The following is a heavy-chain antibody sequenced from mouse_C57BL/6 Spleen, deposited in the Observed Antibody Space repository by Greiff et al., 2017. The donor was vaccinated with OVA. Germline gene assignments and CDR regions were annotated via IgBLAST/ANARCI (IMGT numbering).Heavy chain of an antibody. Sequence: DVKLVESGGGLVKPGGSLKLSCAASGFTFSDYGMHWVRQAPEKGLEWVAYISSGSSTIYYADTVKGRFTISRDNAKNTLFLQMTSLRSEDTAMYYCARSGYYLYYFDYWGQGTTLTVSS. J-gene: IGHJ2*01. CDR2: ISSGSSTI. V-gene: IGHV5-17*01. CDR3: ARSGYYLYYFDY. CDR1: GFTFSDYG. D-gene: IGHD2-3*01.